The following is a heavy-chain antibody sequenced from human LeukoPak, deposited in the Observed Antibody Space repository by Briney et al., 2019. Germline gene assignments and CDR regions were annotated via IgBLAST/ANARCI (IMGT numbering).Heavy chain of an antibody. V-gene: IGHV4-34*01. J-gene: IGHJ4*02. D-gene: IGHD3-10*01. Sequence: SETLSLTCAVYGGSFSGYYWSWIRQPPGKGLEWIGEINHSGSTNYNPSLKSRVTISVDTSKNQFSPKLSSVTAADTAVYYCARGPHLLWFGELFPYYFDYWGQGTLVTVSS. CDR3: ARGPHLLWFGELFPYYFDY. CDR1: GGSFSGYY. CDR2: INHSGST.